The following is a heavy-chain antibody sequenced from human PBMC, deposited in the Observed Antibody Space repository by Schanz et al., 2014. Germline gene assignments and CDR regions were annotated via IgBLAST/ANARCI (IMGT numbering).Heavy chain of an antibody. V-gene: IGHV3-66*01. CDR3: AKDAENTAMITDYFDY. J-gene: IGHJ4*02. CDR2: VHPGGST. D-gene: IGHD5-18*01. Sequence: EVQLVESGGGLVQPGGSLRLSCAVSGFIVRSNYMTWVRQAPGKGLEWVSFVHPGGSTYYPDSVKGRFTISRDSSKNTLYLQLNSLRAEDTAVYYCAKDAENTAMITDYFDYWGQGTLVTVSS. CDR1: GFIVRSNY.